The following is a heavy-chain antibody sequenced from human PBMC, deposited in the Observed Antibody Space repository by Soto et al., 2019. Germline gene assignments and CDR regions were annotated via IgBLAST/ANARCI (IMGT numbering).Heavy chain of an antibody. CDR2: IIPIFCTA. V-gene: IGHV1-69*13. J-gene: IGHJ4*02. CDR3: AREPDGYFDY. Sequence: SVKVSCKAYGGTFSSYAISWVRQAPGQGLEWMGGIIPIFCTANYAQKFQGRVTITADESTSTAYMELSSLRSEDTAVYYCAREPDGYFDYWGQGTLVTVSS. CDR1: GGTFSSYA.